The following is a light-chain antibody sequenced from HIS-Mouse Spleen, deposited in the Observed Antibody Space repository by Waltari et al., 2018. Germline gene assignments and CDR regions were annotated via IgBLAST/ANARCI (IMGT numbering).Light chain of an antibody. CDR3: AAWDDSLSAWV. Sequence: QSVLTQPPSPSGTPGQRVTISCSGSSSNIGSNYVYWYQQLPGTAPKLLIYRNNQRPSGVPDRFSGSKSGTSASLAISGLRSEDEADYYCAAWDDSLSAWVFGGGTKLTVL. J-gene: IGLJ3*02. CDR2: RNN. V-gene: IGLV1-47*01. CDR1: SSNIGSNY.